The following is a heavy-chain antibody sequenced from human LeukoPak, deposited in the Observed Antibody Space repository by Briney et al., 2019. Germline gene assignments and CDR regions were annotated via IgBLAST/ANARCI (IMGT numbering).Heavy chain of an antibody. V-gene: IGHV4-4*07. CDR2: IYTSGST. CDR3: ARGGRAAAAPELDY. D-gene: IGHD6-13*01. J-gene: IGHJ4*02. Sequence: SSETLSLTCTVSGGSISSYYWSWIRQPAGKGLEWIGRIYTSGSTNYNPSLKSRVTMSVDTSKNQFSLKLSSVTAADTAVYYCARGGRAAAAPELDYWGQGALVTVSS. CDR1: GGSISSYY.